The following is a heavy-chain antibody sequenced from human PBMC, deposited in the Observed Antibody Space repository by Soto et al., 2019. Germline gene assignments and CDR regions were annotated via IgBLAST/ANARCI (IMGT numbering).Heavy chain of an antibody. D-gene: IGHD3-10*01. CDR2: IIPILGIA. J-gene: IGHJ4*02. Sequence: QVQLVQSGAEVKKPGSSVKVSCKASGGTFSSYTISWVRQAPGQGLEWMGRIIPILGIANYAQKLQGRVTITADKPTSTAYRELSSLRSEDAAVYYCAREENYDGSGAFFDYWGQGTLVTVSS. V-gene: IGHV1-69*08. CDR1: GGTFSSYT. CDR3: AREENYDGSGAFFDY.